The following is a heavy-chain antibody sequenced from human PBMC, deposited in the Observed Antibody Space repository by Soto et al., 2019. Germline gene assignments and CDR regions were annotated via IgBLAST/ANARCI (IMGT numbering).Heavy chain of an antibody. Sequence: ASVKVSCKASGYTFTSYGISWVRQAPGQGLEWMGWISAYNGNTNYAQKLQGRVTMTTDTSTSTAYMELRSLRSDDTAVYYCARGADIVVVPAAMPDNWFDPWGQGTLVTVSS. D-gene: IGHD2-2*01. J-gene: IGHJ5*02. CDR2: ISAYNGNT. V-gene: IGHV1-18*01. CDR1: GYTFTSYG. CDR3: ARGADIVVVPAAMPDNWFDP.